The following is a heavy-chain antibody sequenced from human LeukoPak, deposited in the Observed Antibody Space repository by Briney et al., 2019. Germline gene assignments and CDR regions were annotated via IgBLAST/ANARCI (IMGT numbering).Heavy chain of an antibody. V-gene: IGHV3-66*01. CDR2: IYSGGST. CDR1: GFTVSSND. D-gene: IGHD5-24*01. CDR3: ARDRGARDGNSFDY. J-gene: IGHJ4*02. Sequence: GGSLRLSCAASGFTVSSNDMSWVRQAPGKGLEWVSVIYSGGSTYYAGSVKGRFTISRDISKNTLYLQMNSLRAEDTAVYYCARDRGARDGNSFDYWGQGTLVTVSS.